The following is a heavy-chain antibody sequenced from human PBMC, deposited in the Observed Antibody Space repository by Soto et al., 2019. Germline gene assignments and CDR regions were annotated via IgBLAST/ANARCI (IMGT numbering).Heavy chain of an antibody. CDR1: GYIFTAYS. CDR2: VNPSGGST. D-gene: IGHD2-15*01. V-gene: IGHV1-46*01. CDR3: AREENCSDGICYSEYFQR. J-gene: IGHJ1*01. Sequence: QVQLEQSGAEVKKPGASVKVSSKASGYIFTAYSMHWVRRAPGQGLQWMGVVNPSGGSTNYAQKFQGRITLTRDTSRNIFYMDLSSLTSEDTAVYYCAREENCSDGICYSEYFQRWGHGTLVTVSS.